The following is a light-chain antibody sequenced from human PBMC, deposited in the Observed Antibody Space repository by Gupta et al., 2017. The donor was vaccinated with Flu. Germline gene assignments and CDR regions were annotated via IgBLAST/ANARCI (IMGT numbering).Light chain of an antibody. CDR1: SSNIANNF. V-gene: IGLV1-51*01. Sequence: QSVLTQPPSVSAAPGQRVTLSCSGGSSNIANNFVSGYQHLPGTGPKVLIYDNNKRPSGIPDRFSGSKSGTSATLGITGLQTGDEADYYCGTWENSLSAWVFGGGTKLTVL. CDR3: GTWENSLSAWV. J-gene: IGLJ3*02. CDR2: DNN.